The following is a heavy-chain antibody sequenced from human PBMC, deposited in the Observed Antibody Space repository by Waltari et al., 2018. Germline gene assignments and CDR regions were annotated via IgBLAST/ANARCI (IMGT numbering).Heavy chain of an antibody. V-gene: IGHV3-74*01. J-gene: IGHJ4*02. CDR3: ARGGGSLDY. CDR2: INSEGSLI. D-gene: IGHD3-10*01. CDR1: AFPFNTYG. Sequence: EVQLVESGGVLVRPGGSLRLSCAAPAFPFNTYGIDWVRQAPGKGLVWFARINSEGSLISYAASVKGRFTISRDNAKNTLYLQMNSLRAEDTAVYYCARGGGSLDYWGQGTQVTVSS.